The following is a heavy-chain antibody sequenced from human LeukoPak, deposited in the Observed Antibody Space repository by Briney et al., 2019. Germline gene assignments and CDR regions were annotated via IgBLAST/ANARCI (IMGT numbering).Heavy chain of an antibody. J-gene: IGHJ4*02. V-gene: IGHV3-66*02. CDR1: GFTVSTNY. Sequence: GGSLRLSCAASGFTVSTNYMNWVRQAPGKGVEWVSVIYRGDSTYYADYVKGRFTISRDNSKNMLFLQMSSLRAEDSAVYYCAREWEQLPYFDYWGQGTLVTVSS. CDR2: IYRGDST. D-gene: IGHD1-26*01. CDR3: AREWEQLPYFDY.